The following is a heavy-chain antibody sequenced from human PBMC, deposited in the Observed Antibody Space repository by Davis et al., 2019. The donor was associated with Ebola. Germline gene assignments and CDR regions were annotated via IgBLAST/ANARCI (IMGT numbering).Heavy chain of an antibody. Sequence: PGGSLRLSCAASGFTFSSYAMSWVRQAPGKGLEWVSAISGSGGSTYYADSVKGRFTISRDNSKNTLYLQMNSLRAEDTAVYYCAKGGRGSSSINEVDYWGQGTLVTVSS. CDR1: GFTFSSYA. D-gene: IGHD6-13*01. V-gene: IGHV3-23*01. CDR2: ISGSGGST. CDR3: AKGGRGSSSINEVDY. J-gene: IGHJ4*02.